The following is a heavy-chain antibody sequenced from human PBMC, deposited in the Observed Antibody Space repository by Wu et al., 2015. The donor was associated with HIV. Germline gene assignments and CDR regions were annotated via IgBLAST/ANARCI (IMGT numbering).Heavy chain of an antibody. V-gene: IGHV1-18*01. Sequence: QVQLVQSGAEVKKTGASVKVSCKASGYTFMRYGISWVRQAPGQGLEWMGWITTYNGDTNYAQKFQGRVTMTTDTSTTTVYMELSSLRSDDTAVYYCARRYGDLYHRDSYYYMDVWARDLGHRLL. D-gene: IGHD5-18*01. J-gene: IGHJ6*03. CDR1: GYTFMRYG. CDR3: ARRYGDLYHRDSYYYMDV. CDR2: ITTYNGDT.